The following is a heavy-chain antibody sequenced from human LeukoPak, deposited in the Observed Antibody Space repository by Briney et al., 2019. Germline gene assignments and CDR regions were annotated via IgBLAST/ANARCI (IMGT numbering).Heavy chain of an antibody. V-gene: IGHV3-23*01. CDR1: GFTFSSYA. J-gene: IGHJ6*03. Sequence: GGSLRLSCAASGFTFSSYAMSWVRQAPGKGLEWVSGIIDSGESTYYANFAKGRFTISRDNSNNTLYLQMNSLGAEDTAVYYCAKLGGQELHNYYVAVCGKGSRSPSP. CDR2: IIDSGEST. D-gene: IGHD3-16*01. CDR3: AKLGGQELHNYYVAV.